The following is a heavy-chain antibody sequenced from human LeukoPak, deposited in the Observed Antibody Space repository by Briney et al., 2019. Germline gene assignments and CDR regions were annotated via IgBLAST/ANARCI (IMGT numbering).Heavy chain of an antibody. Sequence: ASVKVSCKASGYTFTSYDISWVRQAPGQGLEWMGWISAYNGNTNYAQKLQGRVTMTTDTSTSTAYMELRSLRSDDTAVYYCARRTLSGYYLEYDYWGQGTLVTVSS. J-gene: IGHJ4*02. V-gene: IGHV1-18*01. CDR1: GYTFTSYD. CDR2: ISAYNGNT. CDR3: ARRTLSGYYLEYDY. D-gene: IGHD3-22*01.